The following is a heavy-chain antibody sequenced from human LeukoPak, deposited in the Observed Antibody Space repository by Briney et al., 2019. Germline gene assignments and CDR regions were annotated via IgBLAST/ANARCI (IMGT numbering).Heavy chain of an antibody. CDR1: GFTFSNAW. Sequence: KSGGSLRLSCAASGFTFSNAWMSWVRQAPGKGLEWVGRIKSKTDGGTTDYAAPVKGRFTISRDDSKNTLYLQMNSLKTEDTAVYYCTTETGRPHRTRDWGQGTLVTVSS. J-gene: IGHJ4*02. V-gene: IGHV3-15*01. CDR2: IKSKTDGGTT. CDR3: TTETGRPHRTRD. D-gene: IGHD1-1*01.